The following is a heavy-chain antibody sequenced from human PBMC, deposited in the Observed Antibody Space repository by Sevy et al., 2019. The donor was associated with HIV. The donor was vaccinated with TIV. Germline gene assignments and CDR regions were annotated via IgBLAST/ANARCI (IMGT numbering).Heavy chain of an antibody. D-gene: IGHD2-8*01. CDR3: AREGCTKPHDY. Sequence: GGSLRLSCAASGFTFSKYSMSWVRQPPGKGLEWVSTLSFGCGEINYADSVKGRFTISRDNSKSSVYLQMNNLRPEDTAAYYCAREGCTKPHDYWGQGTLVIVSS. J-gene: IGHJ4*02. CDR1: GFTFSKYS. CDR2: LSFGCGEI. V-gene: IGHV3-23*01.